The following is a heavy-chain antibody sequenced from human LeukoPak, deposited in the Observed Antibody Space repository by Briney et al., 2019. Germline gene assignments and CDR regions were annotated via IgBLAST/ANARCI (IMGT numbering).Heavy chain of an antibody. Sequence: SETLSLTCTVSGDSISTSNSYWGWIRQPPGKGLEWIGSIYYSGSTYYNPSLKSRVTISVDTSKNQFSLKLSSVTAADTAVYYCATDQYSSSWYASWFDPWGQGTLVTVSS. CDR3: ATDQYSSSWYASWFDP. J-gene: IGHJ5*02. CDR1: GDSISTSNSY. CDR2: IYYSGST. V-gene: IGHV4-39*07. D-gene: IGHD6-13*01.